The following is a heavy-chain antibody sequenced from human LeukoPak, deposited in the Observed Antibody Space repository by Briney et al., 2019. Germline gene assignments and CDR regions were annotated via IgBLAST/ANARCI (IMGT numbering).Heavy chain of an antibody. Sequence: GGSLRLSCAASGFTFSSSAMNWVRQAPGKGLEWVSYISSGGSTINYADSVTGRFTISRDNSKNTLFLQMNSLRAEDTAVYYCARRGDGGRSFDYWGQGTLVTVSS. V-gene: IGHV3-48*01. CDR2: ISSGGSTI. CDR1: GFTFSSSA. D-gene: IGHD4-23*01. J-gene: IGHJ4*02. CDR3: ARRGDGGRSFDY.